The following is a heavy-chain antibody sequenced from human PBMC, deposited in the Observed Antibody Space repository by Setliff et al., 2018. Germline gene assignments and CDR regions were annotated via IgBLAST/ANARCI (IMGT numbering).Heavy chain of an antibody. V-gene: IGHV3-35*01. CDR3: ARGGDYCGGECYIPPPDSY. CDR1: GFTFSNSD. Sequence: PGGSLRLSCAASGFTFSNSDMNWVRQAPGKGLEWVSGVSWNGSRTHYADSVKGRFIISRDNSKNTLYLQMNSLRAEDTAVYYCARGGDYCGGECYIPPPDSYWGQGTLVTVSS. D-gene: IGHD2-21*01. CDR2: VSWNGSRT. J-gene: IGHJ4*02.